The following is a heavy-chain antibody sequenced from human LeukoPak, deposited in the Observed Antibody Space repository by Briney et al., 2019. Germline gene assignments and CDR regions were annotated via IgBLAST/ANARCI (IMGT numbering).Heavy chain of an antibody. CDR2: IYYSGST. J-gene: IGHJ5*02. CDR1: DGSISSGTYY. D-gene: IGHD3-10*01. V-gene: IGHV4-39*01. Sequence: SETLSLTCTVSDGSISSGTYYWGWIRQPPGRGLEWIGSIYYSGSTYYNPSLKSRVTISVDTSKNQFSLKLSSVTAADTAVYYCARRMDYYGSGSYLNWFDPWGQGTLVTVSS. CDR3: ARRMDYYGSGSYLNWFDP.